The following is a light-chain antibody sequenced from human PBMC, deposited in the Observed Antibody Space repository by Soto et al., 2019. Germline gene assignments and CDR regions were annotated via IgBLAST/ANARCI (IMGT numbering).Light chain of an antibody. CDR2: GAS. CDR1: QSISSY. J-gene: IGKJ4*01. CDR3: QQNYSNPPLT. V-gene: IGKV1-39*01. Sequence: DIQMTQSPSSLSASVGGRVTITCRASQSISSYLNWYQQKPGKAPKLLIYGASSLQSGVPSRFSGSGSGTDFTLTISRLQPEDYATYYCQQNYSNPPLTFGGGTKVDIK.